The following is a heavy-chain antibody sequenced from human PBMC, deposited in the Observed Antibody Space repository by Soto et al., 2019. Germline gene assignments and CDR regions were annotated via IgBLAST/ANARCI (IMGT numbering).Heavy chain of an antibody. Sequence: GGSLRLSCAASGFTFDDYAMHWVRQAPGKGLEWVSGISWNSGSIGYADSVKGRFTISRDNAKNSLYLQMNSLRAEDTALYYCAKDFGDYVSNYFDYWGQGTLVTVSS. J-gene: IGHJ4*02. CDR2: ISWNSGSI. V-gene: IGHV3-9*01. D-gene: IGHD4-17*01. CDR3: AKDFGDYVSNYFDY. CDR1: GFTFDDYA.